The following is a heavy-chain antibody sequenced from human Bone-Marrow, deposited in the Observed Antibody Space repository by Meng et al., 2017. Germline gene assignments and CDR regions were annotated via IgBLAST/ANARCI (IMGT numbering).Heavy chain of an antibody. CDR1: GDTFSSYA. V-gene: IGHV1-69*01. D-gene: IGHD1-26*01. CDR2: IIPIFGTA. CDR3: ATARGGATPYYFDY. J-gene: IGHJ4*02. Sequence: VPLVASGDEVRKPGSSVKVSCKTTGDTFSSYAISWVRQAPGQGLEWMGGIIPIFGTANYAQKFQGRVTITADESTSTAYMELSSLRSEDTAVYYCATARGGATPYYFDYWGQGTLVTVSS.